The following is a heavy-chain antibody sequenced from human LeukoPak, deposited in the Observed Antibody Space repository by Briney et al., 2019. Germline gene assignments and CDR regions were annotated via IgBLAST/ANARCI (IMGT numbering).Heavy chain of an antibody. Sequence: PSETLSLTCTVSGGSISPYCWSWMRQTPGKGLEWIGYISYTGSTNYNPSLKSRVTMSVDTSKNQFSLKLSSVTAADTAVYYCARESPIIVYYYGMDVWGQGTTVTVSS. CDR1: GGSISPYC. D-gene: IGHD1-26*01. CDR3: ARESPIIVYYYGMDV. V-gene: IGHV4-59*12. J-gene: IGHJ6*02. CDR2: ISYTGST.